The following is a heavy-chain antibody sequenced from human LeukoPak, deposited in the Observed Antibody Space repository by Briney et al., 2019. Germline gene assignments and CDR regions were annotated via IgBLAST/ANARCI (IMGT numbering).Heavy chain of an antibody. J-gene: IGHJ4*02. CDR2: IYDNGST. CDR1: GGSISRSNW. D-gene: IGHD6-13*01. Sequence: PSETLSLTCAVSGGSISRSNWWSWVRQSPGKGLEWIGEIYDNGSTNYNPSLKSRVTISVDKSKNQFSLKLSSVTAADTAVYYCAKREGYSSSWSFDYWGQGTLVTVSS. CDR3: AKREGYSSSWSFDY. V-gene: IGHV4-4*02.